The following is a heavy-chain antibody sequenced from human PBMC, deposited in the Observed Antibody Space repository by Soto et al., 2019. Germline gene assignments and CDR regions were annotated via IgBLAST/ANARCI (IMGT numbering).Heavy chain of an antibody. CDR2: ISYDGSNK. D-gene: IGHD6-19*01. V-gene: IGHV3-30-3*01. Sequence: GGSLRLSCAASGFTFSSYAMHWVRQAPGKGLEWVAVISYDGSNKYYADSVKGRFTISRHNSKNTLYLQMNSLRAEDTAVYYCARGSSSGWYYYYYYGMDVWGQGTTVTVSS. CDR3: ARGSSSGWYYYYYYGMDV. CDR1: GFTFSSYA. J-gene: IGHJ6*02.